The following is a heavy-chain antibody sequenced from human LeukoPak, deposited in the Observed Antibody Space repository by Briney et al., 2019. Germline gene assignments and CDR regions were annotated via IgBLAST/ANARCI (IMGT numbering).Heavy chain of an antibody. CDR3: AKLESPYNYYGMDV. J-gene: IGHJ6*02. CDR1: GFTFSSNA. V-gene: IGHV3-23*01. Sequence: GESLRLSCAAAGFTFSSNAMSWVRQPPGRGLEWVSGISGSGGSTYYADSVKGRFTISRDKSKNTLYLQMNSLRVEDTAVYYCAKLESPYNYYGMDVWGQGTTVTVS. CDR2: ISGSGGST. D-gene: IGHD3-3*01.